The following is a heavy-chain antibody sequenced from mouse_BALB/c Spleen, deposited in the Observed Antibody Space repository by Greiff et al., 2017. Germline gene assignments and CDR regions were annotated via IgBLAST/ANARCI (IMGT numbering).Heavy chain of an antibody. D-gene: IGHD2-4*01. J-gene: IGHJ4*01. V-gene: IGHV1-5*01. CDR2: IYPGNSDT. Sequence: VQLQQSGTVLARPGASVKMSCKASGYTFTSYWMHWVKQRPGQGLEWIGAIYPGNSDTSYNQKFKGKAKLTAVTSTSTAYMELSSLTNEDSAVYYCTRAEDYDGAMDYWGQGTSVTVSS. CDR3: TRAEDYDGAMDY. CDR1: GYTFTSYW.